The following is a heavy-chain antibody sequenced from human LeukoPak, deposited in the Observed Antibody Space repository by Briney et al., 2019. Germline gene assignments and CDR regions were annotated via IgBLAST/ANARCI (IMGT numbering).Heavy chain of an antibody. J-gene: IGHJ3*02. Sequence: GGSLRLSCAASGFTFSSYSMNWVRQAPGKGLEWVSSISSSSSYIYYADSVKGRFTISRDNSKNTLYLQMNSLRAEDTAVYYCAKGNYDFWSGYYYHDAFDIWGQGTMVTVSS. CDR2: ISSSSSYI. CDR3: AKGNYDFWSGYYYHDAFDI. CDR1: GFTFSSYS. V-gene: IGHV3-21*01. D-gene: IGHD3-3*01.